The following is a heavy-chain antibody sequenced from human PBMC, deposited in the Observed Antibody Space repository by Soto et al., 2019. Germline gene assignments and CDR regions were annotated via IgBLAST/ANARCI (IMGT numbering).Heavy chain of an antibody. V-gene: IGHV3-30*04. CDR1: GFTFSHYA. D-gene: IGHD3-22*01. Sequence: GGSLRLSCTASGFTFSHYALHWLRQTPGKGLEWVAYISYHGNTEKYADSVKGRFTISRDNYKKEVYLQMNSLRIEDTAVYYCARGEAYYDSSGYYPKTKYFQHWGQGTLVTVS. J-gene: IGHJ1*01. CDR3: ARGEAYYDSSGYYPKTKYFQH. CDR2: ISYHGNTE.